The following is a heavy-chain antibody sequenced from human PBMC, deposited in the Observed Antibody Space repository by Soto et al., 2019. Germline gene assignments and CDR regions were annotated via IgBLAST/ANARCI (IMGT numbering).Heavy chain of an antibody. D-gene: IGHD2-2*01. CDR2: INPSGGIT. CDR1: GYTLTSYY. CDR3: ARGISTTRYYYYYGMDV. Sequence: WPPVKVSCKASGYTLTSYYLHWVRQAPGQGPEWMGIINPSGGITNDAQKFQDRVTMTSDTSTSTVYMELSSLRSEDTAVYYCARGISTTRYYYYYGMDVWGQGTTVTVSS. V-gene: IGHV1-46*01. J-gene: IGHJ6*02.